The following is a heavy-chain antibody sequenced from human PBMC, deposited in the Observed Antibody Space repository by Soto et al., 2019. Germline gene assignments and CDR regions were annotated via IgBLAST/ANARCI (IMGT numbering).Heavy chain of an antibody. D-gene: IGHD2-15*01. CDR2: IVVGSGNT. CDR3: AADLRLGYCSGGSCRSDAFDI. Sequence: AASVKVSCKASGFTFTSSAVQWVRQARGQRLEWIGWIVVGSGNTNYAQKFQERVTITRDMSTSTAYMELSSLRSEDTAVYYCAADLRLGYCSGGSCRSDAFDIWGQGTMVTVSS. J-gene: IGHJ3*02. CDR1: GFTFTSSA. V-gene: IGHV1-58*01.